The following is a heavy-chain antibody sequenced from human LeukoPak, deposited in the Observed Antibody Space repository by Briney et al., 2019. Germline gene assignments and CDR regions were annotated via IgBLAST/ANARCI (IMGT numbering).Heavy chain of an antibody. CDR3: AREGYCSGGSCYGRLYYYGMDV. J-gene: IGHJ6*02. CDR2: IYYSGST. D-gene: IGHD2-15*01. CDR1: GGSISSGDYY. Sequence: PSQTLSLTCTVSGGSISSGDYYWSWIRQPPGKGLEWIGYIYYSGSTYYNPSLKSRVTISVDTSKNQFSLKLSSVTAADTAVYYCAREGYCSGGSCYGRLYYYGMDVWGQGTTVTVSS. V-gene: IGHV4-30-4*01.